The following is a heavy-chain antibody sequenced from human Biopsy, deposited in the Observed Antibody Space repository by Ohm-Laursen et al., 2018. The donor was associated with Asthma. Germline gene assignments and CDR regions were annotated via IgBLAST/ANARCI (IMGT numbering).Heavy chain of an antibody. CDR1: VFVFSQCG. J-gene: IGHJ3*02. CDR2: VSSDLHNK. CDR3: YSQSGQDYGDSSGFDI. V-gene: IGHV3-30*03. Sequence: SLRLSCAPSVFVFSQCGMHWVRQGPGKGLEWVALVSSDLHNKYYEDSVKGRFTISRDNSRNRLYLQINRLTVVDSAVYFCYSQSGQDYGDSSGFDIWGQGTKVAVSS. D-gene: IGHD3-22*01.